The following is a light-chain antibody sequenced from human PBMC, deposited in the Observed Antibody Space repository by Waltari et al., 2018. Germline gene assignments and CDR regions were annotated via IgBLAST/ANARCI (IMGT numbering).Light chain of an antibody. Sequence: DIVMTKYPLSLPVTLGEPASISCRSSQSLLYTNGYNYLAWYLQTPGQSPQLLIYLGSNRASGVPDRFSGSGSGTNFTLKISRVEAEDVGIYYCMQALQTPTFGGGTKVEI. CDR1: QSLLYTNGYNY. CDR2: LGS. J-gene: IGKJ4*01. V-gene: IGKV2-28*01. CDR3: MQALQTPT.